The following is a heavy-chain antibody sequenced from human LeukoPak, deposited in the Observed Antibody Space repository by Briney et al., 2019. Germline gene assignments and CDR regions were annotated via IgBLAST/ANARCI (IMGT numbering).Heavy chain of an antibody. CDR3: ARAQTTLLLDY. CDR1: GYIFTSYG. CDR2: ISAHNGNT. Sequence: ASVKVSCKASGYIFTSYGIIWVRQAPGQGLQWMGWISAHNGNTNYAQKLQGRVTMTTDTSTSTVYMELRSLRSDDTAVYYCARAQTTLLLDYWGQGTLVTVSS. V-gene: IGHV1-18*01. D-gene: IGHD4-11*01. J-gene: IGHJ4*02.